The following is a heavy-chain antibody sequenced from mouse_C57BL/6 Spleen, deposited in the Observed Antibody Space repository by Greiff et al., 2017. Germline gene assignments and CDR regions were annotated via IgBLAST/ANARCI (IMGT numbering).Heavy chain of an antibody. CDR1: GYAFSSSW. D-gene: IGHD1-1*01. J-gene: IGHJ1*03. V-gene: IGHV1-82*01. CDR2: IYPGDGDT. CDR3: ARRTPYGSSWYFDV. Sequence: VQVVESGPELVKPGASVKISCKASGYAFSSSWMNWVKQRPGKGLEWIGRIYPGDGDTNYNGKFKGKATLTADKSSSTAYMQLSSLTSEDSSVYFCARRTPYGSSWYFDVWGTGTTVTVSS.